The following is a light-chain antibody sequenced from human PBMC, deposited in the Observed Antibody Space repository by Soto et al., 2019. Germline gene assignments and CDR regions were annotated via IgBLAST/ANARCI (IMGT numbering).Light chain of an antibody. Sequence: IQMTQSPSSVSASVGDTVTLSCQTSHGVSGWLAWYQQKPGKAPTLLIYTVSNLQSGVTSRFSGSGSGTDFILTITNLQPEDFATYFCQQGKTFPFTFGPGTKVEVK. CDR1: HGVSGW. CDR2: TVS. CDR3: QQGKTFPFT. V-gene: IGKV1-12*01. J-gene: IGKJ3*01.